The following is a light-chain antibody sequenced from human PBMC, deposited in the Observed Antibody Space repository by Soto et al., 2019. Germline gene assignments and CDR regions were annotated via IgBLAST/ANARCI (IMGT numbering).Light chain of an antibody. CDR2: AVT. CDR1: RGDVGAYNL. V-gene: IGLV2-14*02. CDR3: NSYTTSSTLV. Sequence: QPVLTQPASVSGSPGQSITISCTGTRGDVGAYNLVSWYQQHPGKAPKLMIYAVTNRPSGISNRFSGSKSGNTASLTISGVQAEDEADYYCNSYTTSSTLVFGTGTKVTVL. J-gene: IGLJ1*01.